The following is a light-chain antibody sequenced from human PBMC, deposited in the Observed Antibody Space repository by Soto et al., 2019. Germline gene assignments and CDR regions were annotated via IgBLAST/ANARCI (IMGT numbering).Light chain of an antibody. CDR2: AAS. J-gene: IGKJ4*01. Sequence: DIQMTQSPSSVSASVGDRVTITCRASQGISNWLAWYQQQPGKAPKRLIYAASSLQSGVPSRFSGGGSGTHFTLIISSLQAEDFATYYCQQTNTFLPLTFGGGTKVEIK. V-gene: IGKV1-12*01. CDR3: QQTNTFLPLT. CDR1: QGISNW.